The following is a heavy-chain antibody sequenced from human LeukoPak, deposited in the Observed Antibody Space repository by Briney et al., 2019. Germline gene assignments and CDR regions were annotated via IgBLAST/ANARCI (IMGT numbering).Heavy chain of an antibody. D-gene: IGHD6-19*01. J-gene: IGHJ4*02. CDR3: ARYLRGRSGWYYFDY. CDR1: GGSISSNY. Sequence: PSETLSLTCTVSGGSISSNYWSWIRQPPGKGLEWIGYIYYSGSTNYNSSLKSRVTISVDTSKNQFSLKLSSVTAADTAMYYCARYLRGRSGWYYFDYWGQGTLVTVSS. V-gene: IGHV4-59*08. CDR2: IYYSGST.